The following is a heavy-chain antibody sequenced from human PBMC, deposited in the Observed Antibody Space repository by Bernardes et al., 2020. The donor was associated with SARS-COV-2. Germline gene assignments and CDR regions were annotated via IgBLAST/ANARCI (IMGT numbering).Heavy chain of an antibody. CDR3: ARSHYDILTGYYPPFDY. D-gene: IGHD3-9*01. CDR1: GFSLSPSGMR. J-gene: IGHJ4*02. V-gene: IGHV2-70*04. CDR2: IDWDDDK. Sequence: SGPTLLKPTQTLTLTCTFSGFSLSPSGMRVSWIRQPPGKALEWLARIDWDDDKFYSTSLKTRLTISKDTSKNQVVLTMTNMDPVDTATYYCARSHYDILTGYYPPFDYWGQGTLVTVSS.